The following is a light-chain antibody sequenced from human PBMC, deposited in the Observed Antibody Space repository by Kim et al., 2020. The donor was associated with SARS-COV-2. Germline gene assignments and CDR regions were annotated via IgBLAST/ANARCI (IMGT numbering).Light chain of an antibody. Sequence: LSSGERATLSCRANQRIISNYFAWYQHKPGQSPRLLIHDASNRATGIPDRFSGSGSGTDFTLTISRLEPEDFAVYYCHQYIRSPYSFGQGTKLEI. CDR2: DAS. V-gene: IGKV3-20*01. CDR3: HQYIRSPYS. CDR1: QRIISNY. J-gene: IGKJ2*03.